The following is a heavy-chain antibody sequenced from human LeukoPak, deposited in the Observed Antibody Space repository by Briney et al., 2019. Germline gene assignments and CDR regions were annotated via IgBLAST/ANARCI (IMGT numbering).Heavy chain of an antibody. J-gene: IGHJ6*03. D-gene: IGHD3-10*01. CDR3: ARDRGMVRGVISTEYYYYYYMDV. CDR2: IYTSGST. CDR1: GGSISSGSYY. V-gene: IGHV4-61*02. Sequence: PSQTLSLTCTVSGGSISSGSYYWSWIRQPAGKGLEWIGRIYTSGSTNYNPSLKSRVTISVGTSKNQFSLKLSSVTAADTAVYYCARDRGMVRGVISTEYYYYYYMDVWGKGTTVTVSS.